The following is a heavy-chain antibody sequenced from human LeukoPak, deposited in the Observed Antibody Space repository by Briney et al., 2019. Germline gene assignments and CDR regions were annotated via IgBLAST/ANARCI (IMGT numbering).Heavy chain of an antibody. D-gene: IGHD6-19*01. Sequence: GGSLRLSCAASGFTFSSYEMNWVRQAPGKGLEWVSYISSSGSTIYYADSVKGRFTISRDNTKNSLYLQMNSLRAEDTAVYYCASGIAVAANWFDPWGQGTLVTVSS. CDR1: GFTFSSYE. J-gene: IGHJ5*02. CDR3: ASGIAVAANWFDP. V-gene: IGHV3-48*03. CDR2: ISSSGSTI.